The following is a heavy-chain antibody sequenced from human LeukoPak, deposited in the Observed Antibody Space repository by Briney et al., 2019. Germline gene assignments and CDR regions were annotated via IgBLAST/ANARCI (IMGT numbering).Heavy chain of an antibody. J-gene: IGHJ5*02. Sequence: GASVKVSCEASGYTFTSYDINWVRQATGQGLEWMGWMNPNSGNTGYAQKFQGRVTMTRNTSISTAYMELSSLRSEDTAVYYCARKNSNYDFWSGYSRNWFDPWGQGTLVTVSS. CDR1: GYTFTSYD. D-gene: IGHD3-3*01. CDR3: ARKNSNYDFWSGYSRNWFDP. CDR2: MNPNSGNT. V-gene: IGHV1-8*01.